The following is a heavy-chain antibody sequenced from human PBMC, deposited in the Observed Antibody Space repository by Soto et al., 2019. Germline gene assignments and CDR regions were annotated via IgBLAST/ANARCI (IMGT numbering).Heavy chain of an antibody. V-gene: IGHV1-58*01. D-gene: IGHD3-16*01. CDR3: AADYDDGEGWVGY. CDR1: GFTFTSSA. J-gene: IGHJ4*02. Sequence: SVKVSCKASGFTFTSSAVQWVRQARGQRLEWIGWIVVGSGNTNYAQKFQERVTITRDMSTSTAYMELSSLRSEDTAVYYCAADYDDGEGWVGYWGQGTLVTVSS. CDR2: IVVGSGNT.